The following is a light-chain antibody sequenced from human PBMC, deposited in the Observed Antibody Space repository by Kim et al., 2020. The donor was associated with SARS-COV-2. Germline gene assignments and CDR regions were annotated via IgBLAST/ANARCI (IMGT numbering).Light chain of an antibody. CDR2: ESN. Sequence: ELTQPPSASGTPGQRVTISCSGDRSNIGSHPICWYQHLPGTAPKLLIYESNQRPSGVPDRFSASKSGTSASLAISGLRPDDEADYYCAAWDDRLNGRLFGGGTQLTVL. CDR3: AAWDDRLNGRL. CDR1: RSNIGSHP. V-gene: IGLV1-44*01. J-gene: IGLJ3*02.